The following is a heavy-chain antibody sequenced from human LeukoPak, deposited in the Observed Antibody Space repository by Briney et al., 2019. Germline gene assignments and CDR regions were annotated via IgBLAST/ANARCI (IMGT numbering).Heavy chain of an antibody. D-gene: IGHD3-22*01. Sequence: GRSLRLSCAASRFTFSNYAMHWVRQAPGKGLEGVAVISYDGSNKYYADSVKGRFTISRDNSRNTVYMEMNSLRAEDTAVCYCARSYTNYYDSSGYYYNYGMDVWGQGTTVTVSS. CDR3: ARSYTNYYDSSGYYYNYGMDV. V-gene: IGHV3-30-3*01. CDR1: RFTFSNYA. CDR2: ISYDGSNK. J-gene: IGHJ6*02.